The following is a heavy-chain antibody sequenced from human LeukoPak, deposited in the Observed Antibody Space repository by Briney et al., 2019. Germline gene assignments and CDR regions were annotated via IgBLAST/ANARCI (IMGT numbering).Heavy chain of an antibody. CDR2: IYSGGST. J-gene: IGHJ4*02. CDR3: ARGRISIGFDY. V-gene: IGHV3-53*01. Sequence: PGGSLRLSCAASGFTVCSNYMSWVRQAPGKGLEWVSVIYSGGSTYYADSVKGRFTISRDNSKNTLYLQMNSLRAEDTAVYYCARGRISIGFDYWGQGTLVTVSS. CDR1: GFTVCSNY. D-gene: IGHD2-15*01.